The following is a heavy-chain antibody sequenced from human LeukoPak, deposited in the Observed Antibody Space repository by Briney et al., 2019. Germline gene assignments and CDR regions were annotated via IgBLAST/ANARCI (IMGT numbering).Heavy chain of an antibody. J-gene: IGHJ6*03. V-gene: IGHV4-59*12. CDR1: GGSISSYY. CDR2: IYYSGST. Sequence: SETLSLTCTVSGGSISSYYWSWIRQPPGKGLEWIGYIYYSGSTYYNPSLKSRVTISVDTSKNQFSLKLSSVTAADTAVYYCARDIYYYYYMDVWGKGTTVTVSS. CDR3: ARDIYYYYYMDV.